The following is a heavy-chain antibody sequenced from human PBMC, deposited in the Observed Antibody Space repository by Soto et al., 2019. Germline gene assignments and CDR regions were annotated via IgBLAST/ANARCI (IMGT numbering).Heavy chain of an antibody. CDR2: ISSSGSTI. CDR3: ARNNDFWSGYVSYYYGMDV. CDR1: GFTFSSYE. J-gene: IGHJ6*02. D-gene: IGHD3-3*01. Sequence: GGSLRLSCGGSGFTFSSYEMNWVRQAPGKGLEWVSYISSSGSTIYYADSVKGRFTISRDNAKNSLYLQMNSLRAEDTAVYYCARNNDFWSGYVSYYYGMDVWGQGTTVTVSS. V-gene: IGHV3-48*03.